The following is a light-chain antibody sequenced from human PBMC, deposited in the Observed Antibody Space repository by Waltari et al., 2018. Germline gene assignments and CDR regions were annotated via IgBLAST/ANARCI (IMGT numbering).Light chain of an antibody. V-gene: IGLV2-14*03. J-gene: IGLJ2*01. CDR1: SSAIGRSNY. Sequence: QSALTQPASVSGSPGQSITISCTGTSSAIGRSNYVSWYQHHPGKAPKLMIFDVNNRPSGVSNRFSGSKSGNTASLTISGLQAEDEADYYCSSYTTTSSLLVVFGGGTKLTVL. CDR3: SSYTTTSSLLVV. CDR2: DVN.